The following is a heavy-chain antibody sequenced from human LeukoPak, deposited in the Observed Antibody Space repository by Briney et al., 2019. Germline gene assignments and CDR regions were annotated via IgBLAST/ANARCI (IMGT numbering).Heavy chain of an antibody. Sequence: VASVKVSCKASGYTFTSYGISWVRQAPGQGLEWMGIINPSGGSTSYAQKFQGRVTMTRDTSTGTVYMELSGLRSEDTAVYYCARAYDFPDYWGQGTLVTVSS. CDR1: GYTFTSYG. D-gene: IGHD3-3*01. CDR3: ARAYDFPDY. V-gene: IGHV1-46*01. J-gene: IGHJ4*02. CDR2: INPSGGST.